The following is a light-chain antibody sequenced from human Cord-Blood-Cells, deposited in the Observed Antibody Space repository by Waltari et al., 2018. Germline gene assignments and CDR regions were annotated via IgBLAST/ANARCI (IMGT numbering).Light chain of an antibody. CDR1: QSISSW. Sequence: DIQMTQSPSTLSASVGDRLPITCRASQSISSWLAWYQQKPGKAPKLLIYKASSLESGVPSRFSGSGSGTEFTLTISSLQPDDFATYYCQQYNSYPYTFGQGTKLEIK. V-gene: IGKV1-5*03. J-gene: IGKJ2*01. CDR2: KAS. CDR3: QQYNSYPYT.